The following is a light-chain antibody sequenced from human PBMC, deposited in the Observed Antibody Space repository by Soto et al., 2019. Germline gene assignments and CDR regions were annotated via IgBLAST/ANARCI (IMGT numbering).Light chain of an antibody. CDR3: QQYDSYST. CDR1: QSISIW. J-gene: IGKJ1*01. V-gene: IGKV1-5*01. CDR2: DVS. Sequence: DIQMTQSPSTLSALVGDRVTITCRASQSISIWLAWYQQKPGKAPKLLIYDVSSLASGVPSRFRGSGSGTQFTLTISSLQPDDFATYYCQQYDSYSTFGQGTKVDIK.